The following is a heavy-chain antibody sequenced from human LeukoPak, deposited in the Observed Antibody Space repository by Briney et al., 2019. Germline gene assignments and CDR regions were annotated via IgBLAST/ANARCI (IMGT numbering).Heavy chain of an antibody. J-gene: IGHJ5*02. CDR1: GFTFSSYA. CDR2: ISGSGGST. Sequence: GGSLRLSCAASGFTFSSYAMSWVRPAPGKGLEWVSAISGSGGSTYYADSVKGRFTISRDNSKNTLYLQMNSLRAEDTAVYYCAKVPDGREANWFDPWGQGTLVTVSS. CDR3: AKVPDGREANWFDP. D-gene: IGHD1-14*01. V-gene: IGHV3-23*01.